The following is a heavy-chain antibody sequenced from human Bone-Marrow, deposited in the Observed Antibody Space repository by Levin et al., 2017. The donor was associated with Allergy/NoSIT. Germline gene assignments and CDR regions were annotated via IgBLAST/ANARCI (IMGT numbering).Heavy chain of an antibody. V-gene: IGHV1-46*04. CDR3: ATPASYFYGSGSYLAH. J-gene: IGHJ4*02. Sequence: VASVKVSCKASGYTFTDYYIHWLRQAPGQGLEWLAIINPRDGSTDYAQRLQGRVTMTRDTSTSTVFMDLSNLRSDDTAVYYCATPASYFYGSGSYLAHWGQGTLVTVSS. CDR1: GYTFTDYY. CDR2: INPRDGST. D-gene: IGHD3-10*01.